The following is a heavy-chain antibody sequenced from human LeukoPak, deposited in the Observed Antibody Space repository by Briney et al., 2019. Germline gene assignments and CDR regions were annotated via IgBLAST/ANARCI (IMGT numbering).Heavy chain of an antibody. CDR1: GGTFSSYA. CDR2: IIPIFGIA. V-gene: IGHV1-69*04. J-gene: IGHJ5*02. CDR3: ARDGGYSYGSNNWFDP. Sequence: SVKVSCKASGGTFSSYAISWVRQAPGQGLEWMGRIIPIFGIANYAQKFQGRVTITADKSTSTAYMELSSLRSEDTAVYYCARDGGYSYGSNNWFDPWGQGTLVTVSS. D-gene: IGHD5-18*01.